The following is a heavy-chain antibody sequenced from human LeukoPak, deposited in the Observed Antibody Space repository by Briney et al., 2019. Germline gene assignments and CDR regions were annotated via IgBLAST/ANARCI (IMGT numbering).Heavy chain of an antibody. V-gene: IGHV4-39*07. CDR2: IYYSGST. CDR3: ATLYSSGWYGTFDI. D-gene: IGHD6-19*01. Sequence: SETLSLTCTVSGGSISSSSYYWGWIRQPPGKGLEWIGSIYYSGSTYYNPSLKSRVTISVDTSKNQFSLKLNSVTAADTAVYYCATLYSSGWYGTFDIWGQGTMVTVSS. CDR1: GGSISSSSYY. J-gene: IGHJ3*02.